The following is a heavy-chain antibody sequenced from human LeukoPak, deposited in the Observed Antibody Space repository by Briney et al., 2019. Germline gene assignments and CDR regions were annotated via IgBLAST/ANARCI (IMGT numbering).Heavy chain of an antibody. J-gene: IGHJ4*02. CDR3: ARGASLRAVVVGASTSPPMPYDF. Sequence: ASVKVSCKASGYTFTSYDINWVRQATGQGLEWMGWMNPNGGNTGYAQRFQGRVTMTRNASISTAYMELSSLGSEDTAVYYCARGASLRAVVVGASTSPPMPYDFWGQGTLVTVSS. D-gene: IGHD2-15*01. CDR1: GYTFTSYD. CDR2: MNPNGGNT. V-gene: IGHV1-8*01.